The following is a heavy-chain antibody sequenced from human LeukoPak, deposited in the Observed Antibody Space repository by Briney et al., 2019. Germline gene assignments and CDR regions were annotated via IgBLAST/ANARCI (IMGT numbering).Heavy chain of an antibody. CDR1: GFTFSSYG. D-gene: IGHD1-7*01. CDR2: IRFDGSNK. J-gene: IGHJ4*02. Sequence: PGGSLRLSCAASGFTFSSYGMHWVRQAPGKGLEWVAFIRFDGSNKYYADSVKGRLTISRDNSKNTLYLQMNSLRAEDTAVYYCAKNGPKGELGGYWGQGTLVTVSS. V-gene: IGHV3-30*02. CDR3: AKNGPKGELGGY.